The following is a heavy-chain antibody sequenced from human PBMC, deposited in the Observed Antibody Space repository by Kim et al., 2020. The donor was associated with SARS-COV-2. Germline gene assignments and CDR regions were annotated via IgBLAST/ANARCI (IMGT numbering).Heavy chain of an antibody. Sequence: ASVKVSCKASGYTFTSYDINWVRQATGQGLEWMGWMNPNSGNTGYAQKFQGRVTMTRNTSISTAYMELSSLRSEDTALYYCARDGSGSDYGWFDYWGQGTPVTVSS. CDR1: GYTFTSYD. CDR3: ARDGSGSDYGWFDY. V-gene: IGHV1-8*01. J-gene: IGHJ4*02. CDR2: MNPNSGNT. D-gene: IGHD1-26*01.